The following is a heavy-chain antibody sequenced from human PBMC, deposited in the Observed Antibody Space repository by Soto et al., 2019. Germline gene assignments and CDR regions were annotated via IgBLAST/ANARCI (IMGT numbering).Heavy chain of an antibody. CDR3: AKGGGSFDY. CDR2: ISSTSSYI. CDR1: GFSFSSYT. Sequence: GGSLRLSCAASGFSFSSYTLNWVRQAPGKGLEWVSSISSTSSYIYYVDSVRGRFTISRDNAKNSLYLQMNSLRAEDTAVYYCAKGGGSFDYWGQGTLVTVSS. V-gene: IGHV3-21*01. D-gene: IGHD2-15*01. J-gene: IGHJ4*02.